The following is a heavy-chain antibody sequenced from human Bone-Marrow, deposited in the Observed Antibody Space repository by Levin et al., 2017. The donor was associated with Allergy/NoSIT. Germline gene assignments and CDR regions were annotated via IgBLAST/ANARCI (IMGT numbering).Heavy chain of an antibody. D-gene: IGHD3-10*01. Sequence: ASVKVSCAASGFTFSSYAMSWVRQAPGKGLEWVSAISGSGGSTYYADSVKGRFTISRDNSKNTLYLQMNSLRAEDTAVYYCAKHGPRGSYFDYWGQGTLVTVSS. CDR1: GFTFSSYA. J-gene: IGHJ4*02. V-gene: IGHV3-23*01. CDR2: ISGSGGST. CDR3: AKHGPRGSYFDY.